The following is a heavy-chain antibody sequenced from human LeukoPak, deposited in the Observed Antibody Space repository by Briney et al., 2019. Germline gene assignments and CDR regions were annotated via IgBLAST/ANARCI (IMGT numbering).Heavy chain of an antibody. D-gene: IGHD3-22*01. V-gene: IGHV4-39*07. CDR1: GGSISSSSYY. CDR3: ARDSSSGYSNWFDP. Sequence: SETLSLTCTVSGGSISSSSYYWGWIRQPPGKGLEWIGEINHSGSTNYNPSLKSRVTISVDTSKNQFSLKLSSVTAADTAVYYCARDSSSGYSNWFDPWGQGTLVTVSS. CDR2: INHSGST. J-gene: IGHJ5*02.